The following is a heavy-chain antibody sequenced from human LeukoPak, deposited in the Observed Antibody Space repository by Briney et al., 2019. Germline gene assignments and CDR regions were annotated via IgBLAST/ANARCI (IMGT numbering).Heavy chain of an antibody. V-gene: IGHV3-23*01. CDR1: GFTFSSYA. J-gene: IGHJ5*02. CDR2: ISGSGGGT. D-gene: IGHD2-2*01. CDR3: AKDPSGQVLRPNWFDP. Sequence: GGSLRLSCAASGFTFSSYAMSWVRQAPGKGLEWVSAISGSGGGTYYADSVRGRFTISRDNSKNMLYLQMNSLRAEDTAVYYCAKDPSGQVLRPNWFDPWGQGTLVTVSS.